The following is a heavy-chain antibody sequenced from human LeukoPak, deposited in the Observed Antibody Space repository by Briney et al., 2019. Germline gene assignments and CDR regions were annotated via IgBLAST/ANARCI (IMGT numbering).Heavy chain of an antibody. V-gene: IGHV1-8*03. D-gene: IGHD6-13*01. CDR2: INPNSGNT. Sequence: ASVKVSXKASGYTFTGYYMHWVRQAPGQGLEWIGRINPNSGNTGYAQKFQGRVTITRNTSISTAYMELSSLRSEDTAVYYCARAGYSSSWFDYWGQGTLVTVSS. CDR1: GYTFTGYY. CDR3: ARAGYSSSWFDY. J-gene: IGHJ4*02.